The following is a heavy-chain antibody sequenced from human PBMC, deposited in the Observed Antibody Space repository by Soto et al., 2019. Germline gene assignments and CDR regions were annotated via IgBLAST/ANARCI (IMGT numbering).Heavy chain of an antibody. CDR3: ARRSANYYYSMDV. V-gene: IGHV4-59*08. CDR1: GGSISSYY. CDR2: IYYSGST. J-gene: IGHJ6*03. Sequence: SETLSLTCTVSGGSISSYYWSWIRQPPGKGLEWIGYIYYSGSTNYNPSLKSRVTISVDTSKNQFSLKLSSVTAADTAVYYCARRSANYYYSMDVWGKGTTVTVSS.